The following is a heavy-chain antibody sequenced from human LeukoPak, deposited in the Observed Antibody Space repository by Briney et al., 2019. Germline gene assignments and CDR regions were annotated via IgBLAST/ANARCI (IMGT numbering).Heavy chain of an antibody. CDR3: ARGGGTYDYFDY. J-gene: IGHJ4*02. Sequence: GPPLAQPKRIFTRNHSFPGDLVTASSMQLTGIRLPHVKHLEWQGRIHPDDKKFYSTSLKTRLTISKGTSKNQVVLTMTNMDPVDTATYYCARGGGTYDYFDYWGQGTLVTVSS. CDR1: GDLVTASSMQ. V-gene: IGHV2-70*04. D-gene: IGHD4-17*01. CDR2: IHPDDKK.